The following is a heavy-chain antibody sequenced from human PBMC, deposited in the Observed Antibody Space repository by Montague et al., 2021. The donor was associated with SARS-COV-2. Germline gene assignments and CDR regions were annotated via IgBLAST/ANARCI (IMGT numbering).Heavy chain of an antibody. CDR3: AIHWQHHNH. CDR1: GGSISGYY. CDR2: IFYNGDT. D-gene: IGHD6-13*01. V-gene: IGHV4-59*08. J-gene: IGHJ5*02. Sequence: SETLSLTCTVSGGSISGYYWTWIRQPPGKGLEWIGYIFYNGDTNYNPSLKSRVTISVDTSKNQFSLKLSSVTAADTAVYYCAIHWQHHNHWGQGTTVAVSS.